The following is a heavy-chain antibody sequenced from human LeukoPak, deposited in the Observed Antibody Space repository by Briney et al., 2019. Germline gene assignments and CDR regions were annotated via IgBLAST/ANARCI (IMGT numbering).Heavy chain of an antibody. D-gene: IGHD6-13*01. CDR2: IKADGSGK. V-gene: IGHV3-7*01. CDR1: GVSFSRYW. J-gene: IGHJ4*01. CDR3: GKGGSFISVQY. Sequence: GGSLRLSCAGSGVSFSRYWMNWVRQAPGKGLEWVANIKADGSGKNYLDSVKGRFTISRDNAKNSLYLQMNSLRAEDTAVYYCGKGGSFISVQYWGHGTQVTVSS.